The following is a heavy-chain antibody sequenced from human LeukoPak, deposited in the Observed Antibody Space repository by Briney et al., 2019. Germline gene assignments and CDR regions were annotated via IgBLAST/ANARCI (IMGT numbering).Heavy chain of an antibody. CDR3: ARDKHYYGSGSYGYYYYGMDV. CDR2: IWYDGSNK. CDR1: GFTFSSYG. J-gene: IGHJ6*02. V-gene: IGHV3-33*01. Sequence: GGSLRLSCAASGFTFSSYGMHWVRQAPGKGLEWVAVIWYDGSNKYYADSVKGRFTISRDNSKNTLYLQMYSLRAEDTAVYYCARDKHYYGSGSYGYYYYGMDVWGQGTTVTVSS. D-gene: IGHD3-10*01.